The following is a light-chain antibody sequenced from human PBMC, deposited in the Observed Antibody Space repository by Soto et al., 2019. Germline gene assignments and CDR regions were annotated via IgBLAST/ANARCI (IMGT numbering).Light chain of an antibody. CDR2: GAS. V-gene: IGKV3-15*01. J-gene: IGKJ1*01. CDR3: QQYNNWPRT. Sequence: EIVMTQSPATLSVSPGERATLSCRASQSISSNLAWYQQKPGQAPRLLMYGASTRATAIPARFSGSGSGTEFTLTISSLQSEDFAVYYCQQYNNWPRTFGLGTKGEIK. CDR1: QSISSN.